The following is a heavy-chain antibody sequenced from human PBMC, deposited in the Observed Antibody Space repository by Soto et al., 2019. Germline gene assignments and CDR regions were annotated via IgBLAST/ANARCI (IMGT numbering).Heavy chain of an antibody. D-gene: IGHD1-26*01. J-gene: IGHJ4*02. V-gene: IGHV1-8*01. Sequence: ASVKVSCKASGYSFTSLDINWVRQTAGQGLEWMGWMQPSTGGTGYAQKFQGRVTMTRDTSINKAYMELTTLTSDDTAFYYCARGVSAGVDYWGQGTLVTVSS. CDR2: MQPSTGGT. CDR1: GYSFTSLD. CDR3: ARGVSAGVDY.